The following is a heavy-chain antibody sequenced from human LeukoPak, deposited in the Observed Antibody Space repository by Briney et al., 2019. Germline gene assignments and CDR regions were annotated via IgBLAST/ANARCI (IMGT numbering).Heavy chain of an antibody. CDR3: ADRDSSSPRH. CDR1: GFSFSSYW. V-gene: IGHV3-7*01. D-gene: IGHD6-6*01. Sequence: PGGCLRLSCEASGFSFSSYWMSWVRQAPGKGLEWVANIKQEGREKYYVDSVKGRFTVSRDNAKNALYLQMNSVRAEDTVVYYCADRDSSSPRHWGQGTLVTVSS. CDR2: IKQEGREK. J-gene: IGHJ4*02.